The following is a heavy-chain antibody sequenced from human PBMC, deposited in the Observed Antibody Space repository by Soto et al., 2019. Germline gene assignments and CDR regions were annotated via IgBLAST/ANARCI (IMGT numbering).Heavy chain of an antibody. CDR2: ISSSSSYI. V-gene: IGHV3-21*01. Sequence: PGGSLRLSCAASGFTFSSYSMNWVRQAPGKGLEWVSSISSSSSYIYYADSVKGRFTISRDNAKNSLYLQMNSLRAEDTAVYYCARDAYGDTDPFDPWGQGTLVTVSS. CDR3: ARDAYGDTDPFDP. J-gene: IGHJ5*02. CDR1: GFTFSSYS. D-gene: IGHD4-17*01.